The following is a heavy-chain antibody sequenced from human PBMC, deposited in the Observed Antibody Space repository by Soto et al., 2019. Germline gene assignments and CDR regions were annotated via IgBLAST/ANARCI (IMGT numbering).Heavy chain of an antibody. D-gene: IGHD2-8*01. V-gene: IGHV1-18*01. CDR1: GSTXISYG. J-gene: IGHJ4*02. CDR3: ARYTYGTNTFDN. CDR2: IIHYKRKT. Sequence: KIRYQASGSTXISYGLILVRQHPRQGLEWIGYIIHYKRKTNYAQKFQGRVTLGIDASTSRAFMELKRMRSDDTAVYYCARYTYGTNTFDNWGQGTMVTVSS.